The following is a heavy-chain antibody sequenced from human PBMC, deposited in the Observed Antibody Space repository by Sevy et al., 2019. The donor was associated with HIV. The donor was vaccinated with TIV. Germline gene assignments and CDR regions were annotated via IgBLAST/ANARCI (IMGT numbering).Heavy chain of an antibody. CDR2: ITSGGTNS. V-gene: IGHV3-48*03. Sequence: GGSLRLSCAASGFTFSSYEMNWVRQAPGKGLEWVSYITSGGTNSDYGDSVKGRFTISRDKAKNSLYLQMNSLRVEDTAIYDCARSGEAYDTGFDPWGQGALVTVSS. CDR3: ARSGEAYDTGFDP. CDR1: GFTFSSYE. D-gene: IGHD3-22*01. J-gene: IGHJ5*02.